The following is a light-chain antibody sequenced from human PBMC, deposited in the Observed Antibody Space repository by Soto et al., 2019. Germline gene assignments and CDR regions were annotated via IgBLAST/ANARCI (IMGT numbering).Light chain of an antibody. CDR3: QQSYSTPYT. CDR2: AAS. J-gene: IGKJ2*01. CDR1: QSISSY. Sequence: DLQMTQSPSSLSASVGDRVTITCRASQSISSYLNWYQQKPGRAPKLLIYAASSLQGGVPSRFSGSGSGTDFTLIISSLQPEDFATYYCQQSYSTPYTFGLGTKLEIK. V-gene: IGKV1-39*01.